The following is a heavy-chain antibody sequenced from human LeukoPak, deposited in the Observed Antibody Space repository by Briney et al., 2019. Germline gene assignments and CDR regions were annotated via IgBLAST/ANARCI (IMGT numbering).Heavy chain of an antibody. V-gene: IGHV3-23*01. CDR3: AKETNYCGSGSPVFDY. CDR2: FSGSGGST. D-gene: IGHD3-10*01. Sequence: GGSLRLSCAASGFTFSSYAMSWVRQAPGKGLEWVSAFSGSGGSTYYADSVKGRFTISRDNSKNTLYLQMNSLRADDTSLYYCAKETNYCGSGSPVFDYWGQGTLVTVSS. CDR1: GFTFSSYA. J-gene: IGHJ4*02.